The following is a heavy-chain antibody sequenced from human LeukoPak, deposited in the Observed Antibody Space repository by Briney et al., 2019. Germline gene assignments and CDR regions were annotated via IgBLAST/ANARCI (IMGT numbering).Heavy chain of an antibody. CDR1: GFTFSSYI. CDR3: ARPGLNYGDYDVLASWFDY. Sequence: PGGSLRLSCAASGFTFSSYIMNWVRQAPGKGLEWVSYISSSSSYIYYADSVKGRFTISRDNAKKSLYLQMNSLRAEDTAVYYCARPGLNYGDYDVLASWFDYWGQGTLVTVSS. J-gene: IGHJ4*02. D-gene: IGHD4-17*01. V-gene: IGHV3-21*01. CDR2: ISSSSSYI.